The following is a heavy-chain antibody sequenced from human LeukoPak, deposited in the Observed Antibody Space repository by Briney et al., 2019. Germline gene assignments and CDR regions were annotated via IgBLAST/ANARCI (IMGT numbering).Heavy chain of an antibody. Sequence: GGSLRLPCAASGFTFSTYWMHWVRQAPAKGLVWLSRISSDGSSTNYADSVKGRFTISRDNAKNTLYLQMNSLRAEDTAVYYCARDYGEGGYYFDYWGQGTLVTVSS. CDR3: ARDYGEGGYYFDY. CDR1: GFTFSTYW. J-gene: IGHJ4*02. D-gene: IGHD4-17*01. CDR2: ISSDGSST. V-gene: IGHV3-74*01.